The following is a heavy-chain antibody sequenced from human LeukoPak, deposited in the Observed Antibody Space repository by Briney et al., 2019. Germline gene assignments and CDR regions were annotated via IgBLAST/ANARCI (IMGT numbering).Heavy chain of an antibody. D-gene: IGHD4-17*01. CDR3: ARGLSYDYGDPDAFDI. CDR1: GGSISNYY. V-gene: IGHV4-59*12. J-gene: IGHJ3*02. Sequence: SETLSLTCTVSGGSISNYYWNWIRQPPGKGLEWIGYIYYTGNTNYNPSLKSRVTISVDTSRNQFSLKLSSVTAADTAVYYCARGLSYDYGDPDAFDIWGQGTMVTVSS. CDR2: IYYTGNT.